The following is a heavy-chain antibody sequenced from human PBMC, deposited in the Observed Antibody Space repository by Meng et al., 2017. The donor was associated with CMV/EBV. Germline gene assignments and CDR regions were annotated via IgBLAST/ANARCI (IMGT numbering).Heavy chain of an antibody. D-gene: IGHD3-3*01. CDR2: IRSKANSYAT. J-gene: IGHJ6*02. Sequence: GGSLRLSCAASGFTFSGSAMHWVRQASGKGLEWVGRIRSKANSYATASAASVKGRFTISRDDSKNTAYLQMNSLKTGDTAVYYCTRPGIFGVVSGYYYGMDVWGQGTTVTVSS. V-gene: IGHV3-73*01. CDR3: TRPGIFGVVSGYYYGMDV. CDR1: GFTFSGSA.